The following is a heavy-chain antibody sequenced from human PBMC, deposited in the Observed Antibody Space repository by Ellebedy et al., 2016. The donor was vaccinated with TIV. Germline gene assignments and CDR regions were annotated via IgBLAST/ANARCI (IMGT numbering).Heavy chain of an antibody. CDR3: AKLRVKKITFGGVIGMAFDI. V-gene: IGHV4-59*01. D-gene: IGHD3-16*02. CDR2: IYDSGST. J-gene: IGHJ3*02. CDR1: GVSISSSY. Sequence: GSLRLXCTVSGVSISSSYWSWIRQAPGKGLEWIGYIYDSGSTNYNPSLKSPVTISVDTSKNQFSLKLNSVTTADTAVYYCAKLRVKKITFGGVIGMAFDIWGQGTMVTVPS.